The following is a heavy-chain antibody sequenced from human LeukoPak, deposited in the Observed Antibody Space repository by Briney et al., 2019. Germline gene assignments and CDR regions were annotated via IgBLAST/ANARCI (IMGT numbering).Heavy chain of an antibody. CDR1: GGSFSGYY. CDR2: INHSGST. V-gene: IGHV4-34*01. J-gene: IGHJ4*02. CDR3: ARAGDGYNFDY. D-gene: IGHD5-24*01. Sequence: SETLSLTCAVYGGSFSGYYWSWIRQPPGKGLEWIGEINHSGSTNYNPSLKSRVTISVDTSKNQFSLKLSSVTAADTAVYYCARAGDGYNFDYWGQGTLVTVSS.